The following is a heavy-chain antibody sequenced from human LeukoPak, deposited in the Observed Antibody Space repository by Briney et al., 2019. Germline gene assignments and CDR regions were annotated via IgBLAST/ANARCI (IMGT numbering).Heavy chain of an antibody. CDR3: ARALTFPDFYYYMDV. CDR1: GGPFSGYQ. V-gene: IGHV4-34*01. CDR2: INPSGRT. J-gene: IGHJ6*03. D-gene: IGHD2/OR15-2a*01. Sequence: SETLSLSCAVYGGPFSGYQWTWVRQSPGMGLEWIGEINPSGRTNYNPSLKSRVITSVDTSKNQFSLRLSSGTAADTAIYYCARALTFPDFYYYMDVWGEGTTVTVSS.